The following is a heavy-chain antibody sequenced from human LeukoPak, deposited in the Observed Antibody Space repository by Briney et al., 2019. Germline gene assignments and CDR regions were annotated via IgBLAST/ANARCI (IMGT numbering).Heavy chain of an antibody. CDR3: ARGADFWSGYPVDYYGMDV. V-gene: IGHV7-4-1*01. Sequence: GASVKVSCKASGYTFTGYYMHWVRQAPGQGLEWMGWINTNTGNPTYAQGFTGRFVFSLDTSVSTAYLQICSLKAEDTAVYYCARGADFWSGYPVDYYGMDVWGQGTTVTVSS. CDR2: INTNTGNP. CDR1: GYTFTGYY. D-gene: IGHD3-3*01. J-gene: IGHJ6*02.